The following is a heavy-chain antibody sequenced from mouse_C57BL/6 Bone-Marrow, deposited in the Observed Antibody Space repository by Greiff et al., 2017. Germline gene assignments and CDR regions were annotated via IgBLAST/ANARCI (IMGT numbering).Heavy chain of an antibody. J-gene: IGHJ4*01. CDR2: IYPSDGST. CDR3: ARGWLYDLYYAMDY. V-gene: IGHV1-78*01. CDR1: GYTFTDHT. Sequence: QVQLQQSDAELVKPGASVKISCKVSGYTFTDHTIHWMKQRPEQGLEWIGYIYPSDGSTKYNEKFKGKATLPADKSSSTAYMQLNSLTSEDSAVYFCARGWLYDLYYAMDYWGQGTSVTVSS. D-gene: IGHD2-3*01.